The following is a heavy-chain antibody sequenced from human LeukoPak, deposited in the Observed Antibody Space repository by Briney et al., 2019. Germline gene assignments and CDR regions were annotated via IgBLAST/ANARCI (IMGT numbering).Heavy chain of an antibody. V-gene: IGHV3-48*03. CDR1: GFTFSSYE. D-gene: IGHD3-10*01. J-gene: IGHJ6*02. CDR2: ISSSGSTI. Sequence: GGSLRLSCAASGFTFSSYEMNWVRQAPGKGLEWVSYISSSGSTIYYADSVKGRFTISRDNAKNSLYLQMNSLRAEDTAVYYCARMGLYYYGSGSSPGYYGMDVWGQGTMVTVSS. CDR3: ARMGLYYYGSGSSPGYYGMDV.